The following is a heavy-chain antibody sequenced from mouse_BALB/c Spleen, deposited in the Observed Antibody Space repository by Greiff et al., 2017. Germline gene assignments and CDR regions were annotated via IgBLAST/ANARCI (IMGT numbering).Heavy chain of an antibody. V-gene: IGHV3-6*02. J-gene: IGHJ2*01. D-gene: IGHD1-2*01. CDR2: ISYDGSN. Sequence: VQLKQSGPGLVKPSQSLSLTCSVTGYSITSGYYWNWIRQFPGNKLEWMGYISYDGSNNYNPSLKNRISITRDTSKNQFFLKLNSVTTEDTATYYCAGYYGLDYWGQGTTLTVSS. CDR3: AGYYGLDY. CDR1: GYSITSGYY.